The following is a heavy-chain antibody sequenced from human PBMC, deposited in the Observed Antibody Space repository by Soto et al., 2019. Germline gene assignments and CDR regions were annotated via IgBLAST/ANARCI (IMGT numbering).Heavy chain of an antibody. J-gene: IGHJ4*02. CDR2: IYYSGST. V-gene: IGHV4-59*08. CDR1: GGSISIYY. Sequence: SETLSLTCTVSGGSISIYYWSWIRQPPGKGLEWIGYIYYSGSTNYNPSLKSRVTISVDTSTNQFSLKLSSVTAADTAVYYCARHSSSGRRPDYWGQGTLVTVSS. D-gene: IGHD6-13*01. CDR3: ARHSSSGRRPDY.